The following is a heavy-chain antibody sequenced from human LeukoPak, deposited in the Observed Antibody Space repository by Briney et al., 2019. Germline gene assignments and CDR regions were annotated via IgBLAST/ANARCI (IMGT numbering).Heavy chain of an antibody. CDR2: INSDGSST. CDR3: ARDEAYYYGSNSLSDI. V-gene: IGHV3-74*01. CDR1: GFTFSSYW. J-gene: IGHJ3*02. D-gene: IGHD3-10*01. Sequence: GGSPRLSCAASGFTFSSYWMHWVRQAPGKGLVWVSRINSDGSSTSYADSVKGRFTISRDNAKNTLYLQMNSLRAEDTAVYYCARDEAYYYGSNSLSDIWGQGTMVTVSS.